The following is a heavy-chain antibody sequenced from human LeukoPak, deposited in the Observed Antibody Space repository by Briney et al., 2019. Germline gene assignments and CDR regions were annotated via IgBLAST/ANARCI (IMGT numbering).Heavy chain of an antibody. V-gene: IGHV3-15*01. D-gene: IGHD7-27*01. J-gene: IGHJ1*01. Sequence: GGSLRLSCAASGFTFSTYAMSWVRQAPGEGLEWLGRIKSKVHGETIDYAAPVKGRFTISRDDSKNTLYLEMNSLKTEDTAVYYCTTVWGGDWGQGTLVTVSS. CDR1: GFTFSTYA. CDR3: TTVWGGD. CDR2: IKSKVHGETI.